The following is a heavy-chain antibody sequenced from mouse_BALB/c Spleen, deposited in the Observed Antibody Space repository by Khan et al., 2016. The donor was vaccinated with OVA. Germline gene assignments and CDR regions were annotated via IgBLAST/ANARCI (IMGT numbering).Heavy chain of an antibody. J-gene: IGHJ3*01. V-gene: IGHV1-52*01. Sequence: QVQLQQPGTELVRPGTSVKLSCKASGYTFTSYSMHWIKQRPEQGLEWIGRIDPYDSETHYNQKFKDKATLTADKSSNTAYMQLTSLTSEDSAVYYCARNPIDYWGQGTLVTVSA. CDR2: IDPYDSET. CDR3: ARNPIDY. CDR1: GYTFTSYS.